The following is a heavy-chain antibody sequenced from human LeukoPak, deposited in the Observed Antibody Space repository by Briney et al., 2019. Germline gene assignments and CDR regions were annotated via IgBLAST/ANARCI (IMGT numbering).Heavy chain of an antibody. D-gene: IGHD3-22*01. J-gene: IGHJ5*02. V-gene: IGHV3-30-3*01. Sequence: GGSLRLYCAASGFTFSSYAMHWVRQAPGKGLEWVAVISYDGSNKYYADSVKGRFTISRDNSKNTLYLQMNSLRAEDTAVYYCARENYDSTGYRFDPWGQGTLVTVSS. CDR1: GFTFSSYA. CDR2: ISYDGSNK. CDR3: ARENYDSTGYRFDP.